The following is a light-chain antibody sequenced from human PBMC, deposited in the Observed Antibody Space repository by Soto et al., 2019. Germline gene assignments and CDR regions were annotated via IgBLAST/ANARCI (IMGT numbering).Light chain of an antibody. V-gene: IGKV3-15*01. J-gene: IGKJ4*01. Sequence: ETVMTQSPAPLSLSPGERATLSCRASQSVSSKLVWYHQKPGQAPRFLIYGASTRATGIPARFRGSGSGTECTLTIDSLQSEDFAVYYCQQYNDWPPAFGGGTKVDI. CDR2: GAS. CDR3: QQYNDWPPA. CDR1: QSVSSK.